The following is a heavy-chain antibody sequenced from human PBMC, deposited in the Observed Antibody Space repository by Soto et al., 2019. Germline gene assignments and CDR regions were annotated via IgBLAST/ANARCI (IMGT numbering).Heavy chain of an antibody. CDR2: ISCCGGST. J-gene: IGHJ1*01. CDR1: VFNFKKFA. V-gene: IGHV3-23*01. CDR3: AKADGEKWLIHNLDN. Sequence: PGGSLRLSCEASVFNFKKFAMGWVRQAPGEGLEWVSGISCCGGSTFYADSVKGRFSLARDDSKNTLSLQLNSLRGEDTAHYYCAKADGEKWLIHNLDNWGQGNQVTVSS. D-gene: IGHD6-19*01.